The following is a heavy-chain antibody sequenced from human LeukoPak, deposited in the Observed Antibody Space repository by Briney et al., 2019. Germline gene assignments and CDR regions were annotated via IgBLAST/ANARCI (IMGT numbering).Heavy chain of an antibody. CDR3: AKDRVGLAVTTCDY. V-gene: IGHV3-23*01. Sequence: GGSLRLSCAASGFTFSNYVMIWVRQAPGKGLEWVSGITASGDSTYYGDSVKGRFTMSRDNSKNTVYLQMNSLRAEDTAVYYCAKDRVGLAVTTCDYWGQGTLVTVSS. D-gene: IGHD4-17*01. J-gene: IGHJ4*02. CDR2: ITASGDST. CDR1: GFTFSNYV.